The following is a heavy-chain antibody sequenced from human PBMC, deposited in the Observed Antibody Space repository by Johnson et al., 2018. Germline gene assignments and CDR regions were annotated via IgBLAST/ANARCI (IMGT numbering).Heavy chain of an antibody. Sequence: QVQLVESGGGVVEPRRSLRLACAASGFTFSSYGMHWVRQAPGKGLAWVAVISYDGSNKYYADSVKGRFTISRDNAKSSLTLQMNSLRAEETAVYYCARNYDILTGFQEYYYMDVWGKGTTVTVSS. J-gene: IGHJ6*03. D-gene: IGHD3-9*01. CDR3: ARNYDILTGFQEYYYMDV. CDR2: ISYDGSNK. CDR1: GFTFSSYG. V-gene: IGHV3-30*03.